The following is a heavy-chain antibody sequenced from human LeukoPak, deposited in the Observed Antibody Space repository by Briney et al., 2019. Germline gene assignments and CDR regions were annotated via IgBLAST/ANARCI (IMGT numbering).Heavy chain of an antibody. D-gene: IGHD3-22*01. Sequence: GGSLRLSCAASGFTFSSYWMSWVRQAPGKGLEWVANIKQDGSEKYYVDSVKGRFTISRDNAKNSLYLQMNSLRAEDTAVYYCTRGRAYYDSTGYYYWGRGILVTVSS. J-gene: IGHJ4*02. V-gene: IGHV3-7*04. CDR1: GFTFSSYW. CDR3: TRGRAYYDSTGYYY. CDR2: IKQDGSEK.